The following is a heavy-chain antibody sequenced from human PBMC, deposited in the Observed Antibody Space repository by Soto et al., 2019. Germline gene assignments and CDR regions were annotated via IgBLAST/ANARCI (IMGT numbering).Heavy chain of an antibody. CDR2: IYRTGST. D-gene: IGHD1-7*01. CDR3: ASRDPGTSVDY. CDR1: GGSFTSDNW. J-gene: IGHJ4*02. Sequence: SETLSLTCAVSGGSFTSDNWWTWVRQPPGQGLEWIGEIYRTGSTNYNPSLKSRVTISLDKSENQFSLKVTSLTAADTAVYYCASRDPGTSVDYWGQGTLVTVSS. V-gene: IGHV4-4*02.